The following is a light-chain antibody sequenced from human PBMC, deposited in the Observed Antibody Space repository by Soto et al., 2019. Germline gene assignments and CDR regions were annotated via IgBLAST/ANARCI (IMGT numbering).Light chain of an antibody. CDR1: QSISSSY. V-gene: IGKV3-20*01. Sequence: EIVLTQSPGTLSLSPGERATLSCRASQSISSSYLAWYQQKPGQAPRVLIYDASCRATGIPDRFSGSGSGTDFTLTISRLEPEDFAVYYCHQYGTSRCTFGPGTKVDIK. J-gene: IGKJ3*01. CDR2: DAS. CDR3: HQYGTSRCT.